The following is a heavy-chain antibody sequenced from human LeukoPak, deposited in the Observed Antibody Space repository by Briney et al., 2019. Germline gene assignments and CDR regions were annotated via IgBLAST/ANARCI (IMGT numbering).Heavy chain of an antibody. V-gene: IGHV3-11*05. Sequence: GGSLRLSCAASGFTFSDYYMSWVRQAPGKGLEWVSYISSSSSYTNYADSVKGRFTISRDNAKNSLYLQMNSLRAEDTAVYYCARDVLDSGYRPRASDYWGQGTLVTVSS. CDR2: ISSSSSYT. D-gene: IGHD5-12*01. J-gene: IGHJ4*02. CDR1: GFTFSDYY. CDR3: ARDVLDSGYRPRASDY.